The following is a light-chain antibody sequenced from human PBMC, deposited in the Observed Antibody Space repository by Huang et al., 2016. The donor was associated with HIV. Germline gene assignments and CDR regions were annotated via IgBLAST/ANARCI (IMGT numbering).Light chain of an antibody. V-gene: IGKV1-NL1*01. J-gene: IGKJ1*01. CDR3: QQYYSTPQT. Sequence: DIQMTQSPSSLSASVGDRVTITCRASQGISNSLAWYQQKPGKAPKLLLYASARLESGVPARFRGSGSGTDYTLTISSLQPEDFATYYCQQYYSTPQTFGQGTKVEIK. CDR2: ASA. CDR1: QGISNS.